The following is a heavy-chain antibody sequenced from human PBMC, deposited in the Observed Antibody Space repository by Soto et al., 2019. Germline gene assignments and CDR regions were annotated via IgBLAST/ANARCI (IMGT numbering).Heavy chain of an antibody. CDR2: IRPNGGST. CDR1: GYTFTAYY. D-gene: IGHD6-13*01. V-gene: IGHV1-2*02. J-gene: IGHJ6*02. CDR3: ARGSVASAAEPTGMDV. Sequence: ASVKVSCKASGYTFTAYYIHWVRQAPGQEFEWMGWIRPNGGSTDFAREFQGRFTMTWDTSISTAYMDLSSLRSDDTSVYYCARGSVASAAEPTGMDVWGQGTTVTVSS.